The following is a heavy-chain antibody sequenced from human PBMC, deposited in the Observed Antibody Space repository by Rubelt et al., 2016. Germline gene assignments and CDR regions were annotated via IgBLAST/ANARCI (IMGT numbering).Heavy chain of an antibody. CDR1: GFTFSNYA. V-gene: IGHV3-23*01. CDR2: ISGSGGNT. Sequence: VQLLDSGGGLVQPGGSLRLSCATSGFTFSNYAMSWVRQAPGKGLEWVSAISGSGGNTYYADSVKGRFTISRDISKSTLYLQMNSLGAEDTAVYYCATSKVNSGSCGAVLDYWGQGALVIVSS. J-gene: IGHJ4*02. CDR3: ATSKVNSGSCGAVLDY. D-gene: IGHD1-26*01.